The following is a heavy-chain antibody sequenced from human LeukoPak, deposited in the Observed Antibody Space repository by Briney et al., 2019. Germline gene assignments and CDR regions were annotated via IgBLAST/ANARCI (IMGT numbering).Heavy chain of an antibody. V-gene: IGHV4-61*02. J-gene: IGHJ6*03. D-gene: IGHD2-2*01. CDR1: GGSISSGSYY. CDR3: AKDNTGWGAAIYYYYMDV. Sequence: PSQTLSLTCTVSGGSISSGSYYWSWIRQPAGKGLEWIGRIYTSGSTNYNPSLKSRVTISVDTSKNQFSLKLSSVTAADTAVYYCAKDNTGWGAAIYYYYMDVWGKGTTVTVSS. CDR2: IYTSGST.